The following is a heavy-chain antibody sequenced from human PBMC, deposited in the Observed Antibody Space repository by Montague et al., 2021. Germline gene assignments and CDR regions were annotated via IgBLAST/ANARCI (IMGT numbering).Heavy chain of an antibody. V-gene: IGHV3-7*05. CDR1: GFTFSSYW. CDR3: SRAWVRSGFDS. J-gene: IGHJ4*02. Sequence: SLRLSCAASGFTFSSYWMIWVRQAPGKGLEWAASKKKDGTEKYYGDSVMGRFTISRDNAKTSLYLQMNALRAEDTAVYFCSRAWVRSGFDSWGQGTLVTVSS. D-gene: IGHD4-17*01. CDR2: KKKDGTEK.